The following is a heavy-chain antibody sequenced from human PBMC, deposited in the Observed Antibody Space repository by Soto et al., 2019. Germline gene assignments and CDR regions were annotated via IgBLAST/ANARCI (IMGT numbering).Heavy chain of an antibody. CDR1: GLSFSDTG. J-gene: IGHJ4*02. V-gene: IGHV3-73*01. D-gene: IGHD6-13*01. CDR3: TRLHFIVEPGINY. Sequence: PGGSVWRSCVASGLSFSDTGIHWVRQASGKGLEWVGRIRTKSNHYATAYAASVKGRFTISRDDSRNTAYLQMNSLETEDTAVYYCTRLHFIVEPGINYWGQGTLVTVSS. CDR2: IRTKSNHYAT.